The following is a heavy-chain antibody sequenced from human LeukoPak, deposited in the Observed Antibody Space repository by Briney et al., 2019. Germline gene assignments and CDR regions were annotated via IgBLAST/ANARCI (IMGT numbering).Heavy chain of an antibody. D-gene: IGHD3-22*01. CDR2: INHSGST. CDR1: GGSFSGYY. V-gene: IGHV4-34*01. J-gene: IGHJ4*02. CDR3: ARRSGRYYYDSSGYPN. Sequence: PSETLSLTCAVYGGSFSGYYWSWLRQPPGKGLEWIGEINHSGSTNYNPSLKSRVTISVDTSKNQFSLKLSSVTAADTAVYYCARRSGRYYYDSSGYPNWGQGTLVTVSS.